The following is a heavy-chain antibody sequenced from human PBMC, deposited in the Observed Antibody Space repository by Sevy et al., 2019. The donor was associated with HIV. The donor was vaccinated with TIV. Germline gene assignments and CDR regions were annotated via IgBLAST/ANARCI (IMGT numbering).Heavy chain of an antibody. D-gene: IGHD5-12*01. CDR1: GGSIISLY. CDR2: IYYNGHI. Sequence: SETLSLTCTVSGGSIISLYWNWIRQPPGKGLEWIANIYYNGHINYNPSLKSRVTLSLDTSKNQFSLRLGSVTAADTAMDYGAVENAWGGGYAWGQGTMVTVSS. J-gene: IGHJ5*02. V-gene: IGHV4-59*08. CDR3: AVENAWGGGYA.